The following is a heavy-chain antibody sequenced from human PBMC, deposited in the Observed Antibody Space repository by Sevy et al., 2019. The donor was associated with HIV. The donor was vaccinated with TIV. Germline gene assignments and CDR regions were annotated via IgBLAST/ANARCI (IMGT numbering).Heavy chain of an antibody. CDR1: GYTFTSYG. CDR3: ARDRRWLKSQTTFDY. CDR2: ISAYNGNT. D-gene: IGHD5-12*01. J-gene: IGHJ4*02. Sequence: AAVKVSCKASGYTFTSYGISWVRQAPGQGLEWMGWISAYNGNTNYAQKLQGRVTMTTDTSTITAYMELRSLRSDDSAVYYCARDRRWLKSQTTFDYWGQGTPVTVSS. V-gene: IGHV1-18*01.